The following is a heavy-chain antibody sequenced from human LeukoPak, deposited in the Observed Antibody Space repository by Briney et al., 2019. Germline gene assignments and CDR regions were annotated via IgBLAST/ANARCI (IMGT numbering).Heavy chain of an antibody. D-gene: IGHD3-10*01. CDR3: AKAVYGSGKPWFDP. V-gene: IGHV3-23*01. CDR1: GFTFSSYA. CDR2: SGGSGGST. Sequence: GGSLRLSCAASGFTFSSYAMSWVRQAPGKGREWVSASGGSGGSTYYADSVKGWFTIFSDNYKNTLYLQMSSLRAEDTAVYHCAKAVYGSGKPWFDPWGQGTLVTVSS. J-gene: IGHJ5*02.